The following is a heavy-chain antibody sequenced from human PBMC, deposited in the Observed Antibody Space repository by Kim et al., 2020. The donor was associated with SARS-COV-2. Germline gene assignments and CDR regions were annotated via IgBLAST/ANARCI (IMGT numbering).Heavy chain of an antibody. Sequence: GGSLRLSCTASEFIISNYAMSWVRQAPGEGLEWVSSINEGRTYYAESVKDRFTITSDKSKNTLYVQMSSLRVDDTAVYFCAKTVWGSSGPNWFDPWGQGTLVTVSS. CDR1: EFIISNYA. V-gene: IGHV3-23*01. CDR3: AKTVWGSSGPNWFDP. J-gene: IGHJ5*02. D-gene: IGHD3-16*01. CDR2: SINEGRT.